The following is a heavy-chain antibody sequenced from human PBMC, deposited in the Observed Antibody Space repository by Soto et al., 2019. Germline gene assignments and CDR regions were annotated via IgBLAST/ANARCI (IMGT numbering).Heavy chain of an antibody. CDR3: TRGLDNGALSYPPDY. CDR2: ISYDGSNK. CDR1: GFTFSSYG. V-gene: IGHV3-30*03. Sequence: PGGSLRLSCAASGFTFSSYGMHWVRQAPGKGLEWVAVISYDGSNKYYADSVKGRFTISRDDSKSIAYLQMNSLKTEDTAVYYCTRGLDNGALSYPPDYWGQGTLVTVSS. D-gene: IGHD1-20*01. J-gene: IGHJ4*02.